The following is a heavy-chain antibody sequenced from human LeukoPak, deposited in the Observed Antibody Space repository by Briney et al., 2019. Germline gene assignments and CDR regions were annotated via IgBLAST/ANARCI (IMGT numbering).Heavy chain of an antibody. D-gene: IGHD6-6*01. Sequence: GGSLRLSCAASGFTFSSYAMSWVRQAPGKGLEWVSNIYGSGGTTYYADSVKGRLTISRDNSKNTLYLQMNTLRAEDTAVYYCAKGIEYSSASPFDYWGQGTLVTVSS. J-gene: IGHJ4*02. CDR2: IYGSGGTT. CDR1: GFTFSSYA. CDR3: AKGIEYSSASPFDY. V-gene: IGHV3-23*01.